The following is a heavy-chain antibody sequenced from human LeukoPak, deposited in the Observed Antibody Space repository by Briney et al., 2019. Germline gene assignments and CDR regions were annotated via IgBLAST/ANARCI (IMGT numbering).Heavy chain of an antibody. J-gene: IGHJ5*02. CDR1: GGTFSSYA. V-gene: IGHV1-69*13. D-gene: IGHD6-13*01. Sequence: ASVKVSCKASGGTFSSYAISWVRQAPGQGLEWMGGIIPIFGTANYAQKFQGRVTITADESTSTAYMELSSLRAEDTAVYYCATRLYLAAAGIFDPWGQGTLVTVSS. CDR2: IIPIFGTA. CDR3: ATRLYLAAAGIFDP.